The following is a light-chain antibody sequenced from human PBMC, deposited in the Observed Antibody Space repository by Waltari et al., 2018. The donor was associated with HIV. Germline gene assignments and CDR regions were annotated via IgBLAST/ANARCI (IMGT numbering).Light chain of an antibody. CDR1: SSNVEAAYD. CDR2: GTV. CDR3: QSYDTSLTDII. V-gene: IGLV1-40*01. Sequence: QSVLTQPPSVSGAPGQRVTISCTKSSSNVEAAYDVHWFQQVPGTAPKPLIDGTVKRPAGVPDRFSGARSGTSASLAITGLQAEDEADYYCQSYDTSLTDIIVGGGTKLTVL. J-gene: IGLJ2*01.